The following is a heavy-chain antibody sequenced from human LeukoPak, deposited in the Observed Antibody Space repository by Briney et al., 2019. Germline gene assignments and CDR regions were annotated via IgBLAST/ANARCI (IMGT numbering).Heavy chain of an antibody. D-gene: IGHD4/OR15-4a*01. CDR1: GGSITSDY. V-gene: IGHV4-4*07. CDR2: IFTSGSS. Sequence: PSETLSLTCTVSGGSITSDYWSWIRQPAGKGLEWIGRIFTSGSSSYNPSLKSRVTMSLDTSKNQFSLKLSSVTAADTAVYFCSRGGANDLWGQGILVTVSS. J-gene: IGHJ5*02. CDR3: SRGGANDL.